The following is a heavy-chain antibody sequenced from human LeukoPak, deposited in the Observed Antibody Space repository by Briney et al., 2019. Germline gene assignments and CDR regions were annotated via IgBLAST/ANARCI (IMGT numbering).Heavy chain of an antibody. D-gene: IGHD1-26*01. J-gene: IGHJ5*02. CDR1: GDSISSGDYY. CDR2: ISSSGST. CDR3: ARGSGSYYVADWFDP. V-gene: IGHV4-61*02. Sequence: PSETLSLTCTVSGDSISSGDYYWSWIRQPAGKGLEWIGRISSSGSTNYNPSLKSRVTISVDTSKNQFSLKLSSVTAADTAVYYCARGSGSYYVADWFDPWGQGTLVTVSS.